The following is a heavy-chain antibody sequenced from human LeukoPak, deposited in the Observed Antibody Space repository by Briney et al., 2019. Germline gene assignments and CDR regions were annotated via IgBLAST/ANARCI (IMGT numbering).Heavy chain of an antibody. J-gene: IGHJ6*02. CDR1: GYSFSTYW. CDR3: ARTTHYYYGMDV. D-gene: IGHD1-1*01. V-gene: IGHV5-51*01. Sequence: GESLKISCKGSGYSFSTYWIAWVRQMPGKDLEWMGIIYPGDSDTRYSPSFQGQVTISADKSIRTAYLQWTSLKASDTAVYYCARTTHYYYGMDVWGQGTTVTVSS. CDR2: IYPGDSDT.